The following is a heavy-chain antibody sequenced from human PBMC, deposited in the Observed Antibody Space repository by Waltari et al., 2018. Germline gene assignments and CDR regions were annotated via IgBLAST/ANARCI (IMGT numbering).Heavy chain of an antibody. D-gene: IGHD2-15*01. CDR3: ARVMDGFCYGYYFDY. Sequence: QVQLQQSGPGLVKPSETLSLPCSVSGYSIRRGYYWGWARQPPGGGLEWVGNIGRSVTTDYNPSLGTLVSISVYTSTNHFSLKVTSVTAADTAVYYCARVMDGFCYGYYFDYWGQGNLVTVSS. V-gene: IGHV4-38-2*02. CDR2: IGRSVTT. J-gene: IGHJ4*02. CDR1: GYSIRRGYY.